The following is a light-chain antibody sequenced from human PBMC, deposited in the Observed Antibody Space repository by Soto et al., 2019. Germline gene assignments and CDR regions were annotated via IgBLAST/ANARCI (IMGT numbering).Light chain of an antibody. J-gene: IGKJ3*01. CDR2: GAS. CDR1: QSVSSSY. CDR3: QQYGRSPLT. V-gene: IGKV3-20*01. Sequence: IVLTQSPGTLSLSPGERATLSCRASQSVSSSYLAWYQQKPGRAPRLLIYGASSRATDIPDRFSGSGSGTDFTLNISRLEPEDFAVYYCQQYGRSPLTFGPGTKVDIK.